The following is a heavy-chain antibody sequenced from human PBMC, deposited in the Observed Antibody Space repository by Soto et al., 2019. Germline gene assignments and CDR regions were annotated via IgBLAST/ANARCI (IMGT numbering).Heavy chain of an antibody. CDR1: GFTLNNYA. V-gene: IGHV3-23*01. Sequence: GGSLRLSCAASGFTLNNYAMNWVRQAPGKGLEWVSSISGSGDSTFYADSVKGRFTISRDNSKNTLYLQMNSLRAEDTAVYYCAKSLTFGGIIVSPFEYWGQGTLVTVSS. CDR2: ISGSGDST. D-gene: IGHD3-16*02. CDR3: AKSLTFGGIIVSPFEY. J-gene: IGHJ4*02.